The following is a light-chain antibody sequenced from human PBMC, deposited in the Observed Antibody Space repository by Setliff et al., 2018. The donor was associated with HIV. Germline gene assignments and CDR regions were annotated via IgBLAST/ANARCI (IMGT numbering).Light chain of an antibody. V-gene: IGLV2-8*01. CDR2: EVS. CDR3: SSYAGNSNYV. CDR1: SSDVGRYNF. J-gene: IGLJ1*01. Sequence: QSALTQPPSASGSPGPSVTISCTGTSSDVGRYNFVSWYQQHPGKAPKLMIYEVSKRPSGVPDRFSGSKSDNTASLTVSGLQAEDEADYYCSSYAGNSNYVFGTGTKVTVL.